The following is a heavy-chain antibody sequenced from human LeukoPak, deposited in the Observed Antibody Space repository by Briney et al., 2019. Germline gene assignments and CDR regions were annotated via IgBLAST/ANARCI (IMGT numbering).Heavy chain of an antibody. D-gene: IGHD5-12*01. CDR3: ARGSSRGYSGYDDYYGMDV. J-gene: IGHJ6*02. Sequence: SETLSLTCAVYGGSFSGYYWSWIRQPPGKGLEWIGEINHSGSTNYNPSLKSRVAISVDTSKNQFALNLSSVTAADTAVYYCARGSSRGYSGYDDYYGMDVWGQGTTVTVSS. V-gene: IGHV4-34*01. CDR1: GGSFSGYY. CDR2: INHSGST.